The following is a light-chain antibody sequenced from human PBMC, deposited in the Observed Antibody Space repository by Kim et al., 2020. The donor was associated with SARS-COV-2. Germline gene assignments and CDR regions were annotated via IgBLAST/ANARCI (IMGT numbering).Light chain of an antibody. J-gene: IGKJ1*01. CDR2: GAF. Sequence: IEMTQSPATLSVSPGDRATLSCRAGQSVSSNLAWYQQKPGQAPRLLIYGAFTRATGIPARFSGSGSGTEFTLTISSLQSEDFAVYYCQQYNNVTRTFGEGTKVDIK. CDR1: QSVSSN. V-gene: IGKV3-15*01. CDR3: QQYNNVTRT.